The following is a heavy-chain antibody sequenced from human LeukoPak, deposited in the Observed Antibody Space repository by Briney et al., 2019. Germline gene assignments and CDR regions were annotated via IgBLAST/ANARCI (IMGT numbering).Heavy chain of an antibody. Sequence: PGGSLRLSCAASGFTVSSNYMSWVRQAPGKGLEWVSVIYSGGSTYYADSVKGRFTISRDNSKNTLYLQMNSLRAEDTAVYYCARDSVGATSGSYLSWGQGTLVTVSS. V-gene: IGHV3-66*01. CDR1: GFTVSSNY. J-gene: IGHJ4*02. D-gene: IGHD1-26*01. CDR2: IYSGGST. CDR3: ARDSVGATSGSYLS.